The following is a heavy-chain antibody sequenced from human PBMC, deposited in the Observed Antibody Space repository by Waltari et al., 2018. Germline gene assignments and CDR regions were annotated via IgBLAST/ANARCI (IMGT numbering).Heavy chain of an antibody. CDR2: IAWNSFSI. CDR3: AKGYIIGSANNNWFDP. V-gene: IGHV3-9*01. CDR1: GFTFDDYA. D-gene: IGHD1-20*01. Sequence: EVQLVESGGGLVQPGRSLRLSCAASGFTFDDYAMHWVRQAPGKGLEWVSGIAWNSFSIGYADSVKGRFTISRDNAKNSLYLQMNSLRIEDTAFYYCAKGYIIGSANNNWFDPWGPGILVTVSS. J-gene: IGHJ5*02.